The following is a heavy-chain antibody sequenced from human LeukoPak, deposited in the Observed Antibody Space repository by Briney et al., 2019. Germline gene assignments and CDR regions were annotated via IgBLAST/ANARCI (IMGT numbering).Heavy chain of an antibody. Sequence: SETLSLTCAVYGGSFSGYYWSWIRQPPGKGLEWIGEINHSGSTNYNPSLTSRVTISVDTSKNQFSLKLSSVTAADTAVYYCARGLGVWGQGTLVTVSS. J-gene: IGHJ4*02. CDR2: INHSGST. D-gene: IGHD2-8*01. CDR1: GGSFSGYY. V-gene: IGHV4-34*01. CDR3: ARGLGV.